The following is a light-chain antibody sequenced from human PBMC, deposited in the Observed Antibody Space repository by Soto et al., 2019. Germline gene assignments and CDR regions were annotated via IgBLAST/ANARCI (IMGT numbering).Light chain of an antibody. CDR2: WAS. CDR1: QSLLYSSNNKNY. J-gene: IGKJ2*01. V-gene: IGKV4-1*01. CDR3: HQYFMTPPNN. Sequence: DIVMTQSQDSLAVSLGERATINCKSSQSLLYSSNNKNYLAWYQQKPGQPPKLVIYWASTREAGVPDRFSGSGSGTDFTLPISSLQAEDVAVYYCHQYFMTPPNNFGQGTRLEIK.